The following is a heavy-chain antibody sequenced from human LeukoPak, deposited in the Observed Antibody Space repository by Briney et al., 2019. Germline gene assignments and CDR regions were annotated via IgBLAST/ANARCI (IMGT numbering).Heavy chain of an antibody. J-gene: IGHJ4*02. CDR2: IYYSGST. CDR1: GGSISSYY. D-gene: IGHD1-26*01. Sequence: SETLSLTCTVSGGSISSYYWSWIRQPPGKGLEWIGYIYYSGSTNYNLSLKSRVTISVDTSKNQFSLKLSSVTAADTAVYYCARGGATRLRNYFDYWGQGTLVTVSS. CDR3: ARGGATRLRNYFDY. V-gene: IGHV4-59*08.